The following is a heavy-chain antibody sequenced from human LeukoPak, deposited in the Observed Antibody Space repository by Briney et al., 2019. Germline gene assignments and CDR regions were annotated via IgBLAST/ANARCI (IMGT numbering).Heavy chain of an antibody. D-gene: IGHD3-22*01. CDR1: GFTFSRYW. Sequence: GGSLILSCAASGFTFSRYWMSWVRQAPGKGLEWVANIKENGSEKYYVDSVKGRFTISRDNAKKSLYLQMNSLRAEDTAVYYCARDQVLSMIGVLQGAFDIWGQGTMVTVSS. CDR3: ARDQVLSMIGVLQGAFDI. V-gene: IGHV3-7*01. CDR2: IKENGSEK. J-gene: IGHJ3*02.